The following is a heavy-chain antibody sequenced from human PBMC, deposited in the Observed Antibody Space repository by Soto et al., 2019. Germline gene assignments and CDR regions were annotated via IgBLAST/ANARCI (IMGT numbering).Heavy chain of an antibody. CDR2: INHSGST. CDR3: ARARIAAAGRGWFDP. CDR1: GGSFSGYY. V-gene: IGHV4-34*01. Sequence: SETLSLTCAVYGGSFSGYYWSWIRQPPGKGLEWIGEINHSGSTNYNPSLKSRVTISVDTSKNQFSLKLSSVTAADTAVYYCARARIAAAGRGWFDPWGQGTLVTVSS. D-gene: IGHD6-13*01. J-gene: IGHJ5*02.